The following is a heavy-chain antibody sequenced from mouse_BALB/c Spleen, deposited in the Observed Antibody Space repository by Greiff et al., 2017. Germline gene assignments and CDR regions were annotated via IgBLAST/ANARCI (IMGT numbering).Heavy chain of an antibody. CDR3: APYYYGSRFAY. CDR2: IDPANGNT. J-gene: IGHJ3*01. CDR1: GFNIKDTY. D-gene: IGHD1-1*01. V-gene: IGHV14-3*02. Sequence: EVQLQQSGAELVKPGASVKLSCTASGFNIKDTYMHWVKQRPEQGLEWIGRIDPANGNTKYDPKFQGKATITADTSSNTAYLQLRSLTSEDTAVYYCAPYYYGSRFAYWGQGTLVTVSA.